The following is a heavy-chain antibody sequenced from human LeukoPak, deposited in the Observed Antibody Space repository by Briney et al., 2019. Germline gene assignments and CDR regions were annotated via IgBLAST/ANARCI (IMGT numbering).Heavy chain of an antibody. J-gene: IGHJ4*02. Sequence: PSETLSLTCTVSGGSISSSSYYWGWTRQPPGKGLEWIGSINYSGNTYYNPPLKSRVIISVDTSKNQFSLKLTSVTAADMAVYYCARRLVVGNSGYYFDYWGQGTLVTVSS. D-gene: IGHD1-26*01. CDR1: GGSISSSSYY. V-gene: IGHV4-39*01. CDR2: INYSGNT. CDR3: ARRLVVGNSGYYFDY.